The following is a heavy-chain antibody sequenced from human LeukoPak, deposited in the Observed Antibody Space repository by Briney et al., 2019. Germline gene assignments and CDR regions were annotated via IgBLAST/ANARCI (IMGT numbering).Heavy chain of an antibody. V-gene: IGHV1-24*01. CDR2: FDPEDGET. J-gene: IGHJ4*02. D-gene: IGHD4-17*01. CDR3: AISTTTVTVFDY. CDR1: GYTLTELS. Sequence: ASVKVPCKVSGYTLTELSMHWVRQAPGKGLEWMGGFDPEDGETIYAQKFQGRVTMTEDTSTDTAYMELSGLRSEDTAVYYCAISTTTVTVFDYWGQGTLVTVSS.